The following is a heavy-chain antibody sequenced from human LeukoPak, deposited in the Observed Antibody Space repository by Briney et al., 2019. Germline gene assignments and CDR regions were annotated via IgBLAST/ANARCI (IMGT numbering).Heavy chain of an antibody. D-gene: IGHD3-22*01. Sequence: PSETLSLTCTVSGASISNYYWSWIRQPAGKGLEWIGRIYTSGSTNYNPSLKSRVTMSVDTSKNQFSLKLSSVTAADTAVYYCATLYDSSGYYLDYWGQGTLVTVSS. CDR3: ATLYDSSGYYLDY. V-gene: IGHV4-4*07. J-gene: IGHJ4*02. CDR1: GASISNYY. CDR2: IYTSGST.